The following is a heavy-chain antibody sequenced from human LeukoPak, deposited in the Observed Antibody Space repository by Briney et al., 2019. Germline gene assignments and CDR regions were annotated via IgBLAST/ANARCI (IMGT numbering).Heavy chain of an antibody. CDR1: GFTFTNYA. J-gene: IGHJ4*02. CDR3: ARGGQQLVF. Sequence: GGSLRLSCAASGFTFTNYAMNWVRQAPEKGLEWVSTIHGGGDVTYYADSVKGRFTISRDNAKNSLYLQMNSLRAEDTAVYYCARGGQQLVFRGQGTLVTVSS. V-gene: IGHV3-21*01. D-gene: IGHD6-6*01. CDR2: IHGGGDVT.